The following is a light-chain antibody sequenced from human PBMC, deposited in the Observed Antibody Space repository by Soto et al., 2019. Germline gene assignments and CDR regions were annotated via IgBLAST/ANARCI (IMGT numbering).Light chain of an antibody. CDR2: GAS. V-gene: IGKV3-20*01. J-gene: IGKJ1*01. CDR3: QQYGSSPRT. CDR1: QSVDNN. Sequence: EIVMTQSPVTLSASPGESATLSCRASQSVDNNVAWYQQKPGQAPRLLIYGASSRATGIPDRFSGSGSGTDFTLTISRLEPEDFAVYYCQQYGSSPRTFGQGTKVDI.